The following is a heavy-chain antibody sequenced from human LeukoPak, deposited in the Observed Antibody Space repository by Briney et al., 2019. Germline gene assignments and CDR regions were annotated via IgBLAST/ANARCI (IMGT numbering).Heavy chain of an antibody. V-gene: IGHV4-30-4*01. Sequence: PSETLSLTWPVSGGSIASGDYYWGWLRHPPGKGLEWIGYIYHTGSTDYNPSLKSRVTISVDTSKNQLSLKLSSVTAADTAVYHCARAGLVYATSWGMDVWGQGTTVTVSS. CDR2: IYHTGST. CDR1: GGSIASGDYY. CDR3: ARAGLVYATSWGMDV. D-gene: IGHD2-8*01. J-gene: IGHJ6*02.